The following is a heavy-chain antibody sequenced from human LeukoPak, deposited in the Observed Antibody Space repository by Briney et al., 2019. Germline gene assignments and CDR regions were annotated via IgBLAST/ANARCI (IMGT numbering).Heavy chain of an antibody. D-gene: IGHD3-9*01. CDR2: IHYTGTT. J-gene: IGHJ5*02. CDR3: ARHFFDWFRMKWFDP. V-gene: IGHV4-39*01. CDR1: GGSIRSSSYN. Sequence: SETLSLTCSVPGGSIRSSSYNWGWIRQPPGKGLEWIGSIHYTGTTYYNPSLKSRVTISLVTSKNQFSLKLSSVTAADTAVYYCARHFFDWFRMKWFDPWGQGTLVTVSS.